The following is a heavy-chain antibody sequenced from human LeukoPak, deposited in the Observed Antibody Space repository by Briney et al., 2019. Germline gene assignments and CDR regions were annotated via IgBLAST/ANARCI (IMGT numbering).Heavy chain of an antibody. D-gene: IGHD4-11*01. J-gene: IGHJ3*02. V-gene: IGHV3-53*01. Sequence: PGGSLRLSCAASGFTVSSNYMSWVRQAPGKGLEWVSVIYSGDSTYYADSVKGRFTISRDNSKNTLYLQMNSLRAEDTAVYYCARVTTKVADAFDIWGQGTMVTVSS. CDR1: GFTVSSNY. CDR3: ARVTTKVADAFDI. CDR2: IYSGDST.